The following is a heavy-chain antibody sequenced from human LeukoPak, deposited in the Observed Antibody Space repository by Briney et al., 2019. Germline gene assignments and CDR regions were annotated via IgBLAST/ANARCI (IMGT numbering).Heavy chain of an antibody. CDR2: ISNDGSNK. V-gene: IGHV3-30*18. J-gene: IGHJ5*02. Sequence: GGSLRLSCAASGFTFSNYGMHWVRQAPGKGLEWVAVISNDGSNKYYAESVKGRFTISRDNSKNTLYLQMNSLRAEDTAVYYCAKGCSSTSCYARDWFDPWGQGTLVTVSS. CDR1: GFTFSNYG. D-gene: IGHD2-2*01. CDR3: AKGCSSTSCYARDWFDP.